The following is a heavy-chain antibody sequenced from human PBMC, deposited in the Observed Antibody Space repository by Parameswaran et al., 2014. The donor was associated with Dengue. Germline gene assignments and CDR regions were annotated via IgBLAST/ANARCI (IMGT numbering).Heavy chain of an antibody. D-gene: IGHD6-19*01. V-gene: IGHV4-59*01. CDR2: IYYSGST. J-gene: IGHJ6*03. CDR3: ARVYGSGSYYMDV. Sequence: RWIRQPPGKGLEWIGYIYYSGSTNYNPSLKSRVTISVDTSKNQFSLKLSSVTAADTAVYYCARVYGSGSYYMDVWGKGTTVTVSS.